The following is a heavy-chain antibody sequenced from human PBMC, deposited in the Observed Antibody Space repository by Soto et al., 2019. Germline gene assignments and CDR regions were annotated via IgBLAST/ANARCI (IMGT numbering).Heavy chain of an antibody. V-gene: IGHV3-13*01. CDR3: VRGYCSFTNCYVSDDAFDI. CDR1: GFTFSSYD. J-gene: IGHJ3*02. D-gene: IGHD2-2*01. CDR2: IGTAGDT. Sequence: GGSLRLSCAASGFTFSSYDMHWVRQTTGKGLEWVSAIGTAGDTYYPGSVKGRFTISRENAKNSLYLQMNSLRAGDTAVYYCVRGYCSFTNCYVSDDAFDIWGQGTMVTVSS.